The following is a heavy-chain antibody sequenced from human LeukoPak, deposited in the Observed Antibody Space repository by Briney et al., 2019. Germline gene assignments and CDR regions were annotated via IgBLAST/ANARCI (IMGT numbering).Heavy chain of an antibody. J-gene: IGHJ3*02. CDR3: ARDPRPGDDAFDI. Sequence: SETLSLTCAVYGGSFSGYYWSWIRQPPGKGLEWIGEINHSGSTNYNPSLKSRVTISVDTSKNQFSLKLSSVTAADTAVYYCARDPRPGDDAFDIWGQGTMVTVSS. V-gene: IGHV4-34*01. CDR1: GGSFSGYY. D-gene: IGHD2-2*01. CDR2: INHSGST.